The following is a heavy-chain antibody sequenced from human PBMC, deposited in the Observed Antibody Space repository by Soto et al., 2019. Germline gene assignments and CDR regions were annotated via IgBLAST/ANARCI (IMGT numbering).Heavy chain of an antibody. CDR3: ARDLGFGESYYYGMDV. CDR1: GFTVSSNY. Sequence: EVQLVESGGGLIQPGGSLRLSCAASGFTVSSNYMSWVRQAPGKGLEWVSVTYSGGSTYYADSVKGRFTISRDNSKNTLYLQMNSLRAEDTAVYYCARDLGFGESYYYGMDVWGQGTTVTVSS. CDR2: TYSGGST. J-gene: IGHJ6*02. D-gene: IGHD3-10*01. V-gene: IGHV3-53*01.